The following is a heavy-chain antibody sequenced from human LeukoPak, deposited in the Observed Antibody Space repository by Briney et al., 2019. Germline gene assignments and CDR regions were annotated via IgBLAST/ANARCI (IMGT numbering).Heavy chain of an antibody. D-gene: IGHD5-24*01. Sequence: TVKVSCKASGGTFSSYAISWVRQAPGQGLEWMGRIIPIFGTANYAQKFQGRVTITTDESTSTAYMELSSLRSEDTAVYYCAGTRDGFLPVLGYWRQGTLVTVSS. CDR2: IIPIFGTA. CDR1: GGTFSSYA. CDR3: AGTRDGFLPVLGY. J-gene: IGHJ4*02. V-gene: IGHV1-69*05.